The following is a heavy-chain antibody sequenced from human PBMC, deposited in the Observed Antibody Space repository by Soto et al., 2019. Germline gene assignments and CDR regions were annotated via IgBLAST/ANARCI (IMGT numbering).Heavy chain of an antibody. D-gene: IGHD1-1*01. CDR1: GGSISSSSYY. J-gene: IGHJ4*02. Sequence: SETLSLTCTVSGGSISSSSYYWGWIRQPPGKGLEWIGSIYYSGSTYYNPSLKSRVTISVDTSKNQFSLKLSSVTAADTAVYYCARQGGHTTGTHWGQGTLVTVSS. CDR3: ARQGGHTTGTH. CDR2: IYYSGST. V-gene: IGHV4-39*01.